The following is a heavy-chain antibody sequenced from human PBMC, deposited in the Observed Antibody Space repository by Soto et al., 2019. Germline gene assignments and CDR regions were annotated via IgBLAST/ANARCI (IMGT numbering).Heavy chain of an antibody. CDR3: ALLEGAFDI. CDR1: GGSFSGSY. D-gene: IGHD3-10*01. Sequence: QVQLQQWGAGLLQPSEPLSLTCAVYGGSFSGSYWSWIRQPPGKGLEWIGEINPSGSTNYNPSLKSRVTISVDTSKNQFSLKLSSVTAADTAVYYCALLEGAFDIWGQGTMVTVSS. CDR2: INPSGST. J-gene: IGHJ3*02. V-gene: IGHV4-34*01.